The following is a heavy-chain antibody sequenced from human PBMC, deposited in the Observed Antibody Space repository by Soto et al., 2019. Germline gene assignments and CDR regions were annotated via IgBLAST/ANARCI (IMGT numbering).Heavy chain of an antibody. CDR2: MKPNSGNT. V-gene: IGHV1-8*01. J-gene: IGHJ4*02. Sequence: ASVKVSFKASGYTFTNYDINWVRQATGQGLEWMGWMKPNSGNTGYAPKFQGRVTMTRNTSMNTAYMELSSLTSEDTAVYYCVRSGHCTNGVCYYGDFDYWGQGTLVTVSS. CDR3: VRSGHCTNGVCYYGDFDY. D-gene: IGHD2-8*01. CDR1: GYTFTNYD.